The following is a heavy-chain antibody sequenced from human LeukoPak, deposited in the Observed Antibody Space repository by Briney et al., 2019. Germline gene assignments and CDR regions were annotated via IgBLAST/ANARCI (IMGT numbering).Heavy chain of an antibody. V-gene: IGHV1-2*02. CDR2: INPNSGGT. J-gene: IGHJ4*02. Sequence: ASVKVSCKASGYIFTGYYMHWVRQAPGQGLEWVGWINPNSGGTNYAQKFQGRVTMTRDTSISTAYMELSRLRSDDTAVYYCARVGGGSLGEDYWGQGTLVTVSS. D-gene: IGHD2-15*01. CDR3: ARVGGGSLGEDY. CDR1: GYIFTGYY.